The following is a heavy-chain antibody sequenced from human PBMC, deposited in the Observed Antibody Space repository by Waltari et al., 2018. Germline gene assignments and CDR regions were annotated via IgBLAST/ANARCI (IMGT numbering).Heavy chain of an antibody. D-gene: IGHD3-10*01. Sequence: EVQLVESGGGSVQPGGSLRLSCVVSGFPFSNFWMDWVRQVPGRGLVWVAVINSDGGATSQADSVRGRFSVSRDNAKNTLYLDMKSLGVDDSAIYYCTRRHRSSASGSYNHDFWGQGSPVIVSP. CDR2: INSDGGAT. CDR3: TRRHRSSASGSYNHDF. V-gene: IGHV3-74*01. CDR1: GFPFSNFW. J-gene: IGHJ4*02.